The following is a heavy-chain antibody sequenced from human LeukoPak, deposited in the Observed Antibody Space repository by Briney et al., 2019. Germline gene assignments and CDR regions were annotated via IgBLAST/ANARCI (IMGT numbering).Heavy chain of an antibody. D-gene: IGHD3-22*01. J-gene: IGHJ4*02. CDR3: ARDQGYHDSSGYSGY. V-gene: IGHV1-18*01. Sequence: QRXEWMGWISAYNGNTNYAQKLQGRVTMTTDTSTSTAYMELRSLRSDDTAVYYCARDQGYHDSSGYSGYWGQGTLVTVSS. CDR2: ISAYNGNT.